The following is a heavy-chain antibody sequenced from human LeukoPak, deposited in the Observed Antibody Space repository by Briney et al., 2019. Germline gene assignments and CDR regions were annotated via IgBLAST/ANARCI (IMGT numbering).Heavy chain of an antibody. CDR2: ISSSDDT. CDR1: GFTFTEYA. J-gene: IGHJ4*02. V-gene: IGHV3-23*01. CDR3: ASGDFTDGY. D-gene: IGHD5-12*01. Sequence: GGSLRLSCAASGFTFTEYAMSWVRQAPGKGLEWLSAISSSDDTYYADSVRGRFTISRDNPKNTVYLQMNSLRAEDTAVYYCASGDFTDGYWGQGTLVTVSS.